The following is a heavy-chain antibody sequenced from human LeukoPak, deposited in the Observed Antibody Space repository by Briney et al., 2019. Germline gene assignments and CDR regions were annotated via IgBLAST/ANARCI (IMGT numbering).Heavy chain of an antibody. Sequence: GGSLRLSCAASGFTFSSYAMSWVRQAPGKVLEWVSTIGGSGSRTYSADSVKGRFTSSRDNSKNTLYLQMNSLRAEDTAVYYCAKGRDTTNFYDYWGLGTLVTVSS. J-gene: IGHJ4*02. V-gene: IGHV3-23*01. CDR1: GFTFSSYA. CDR3: AKGRDTTNFYDY. D-gene: IGHD2-2*01. CDR2: IGGSGSRT.